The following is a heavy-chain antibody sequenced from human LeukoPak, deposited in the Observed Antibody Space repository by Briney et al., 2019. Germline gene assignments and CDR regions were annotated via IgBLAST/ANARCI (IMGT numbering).Heavy chain of an antibody. CDR1: GYTFNNYG. V-gene: IGHV1-18*01. CDR3: ARTSFFRGRRTGDALDI. D-gene: IGHD1/OR15-1a*01. Sequence: GASVKVSCKASGYTFNNYGISWVRQAPGQGLEWMGWISAYNGNTNYAQKLQGRVTMTPDTSTSTAYMELRSLRSDDTAVYYCARTSFFRGRRTGDALDIWGQGTMVTVPS. J-gene: IGHJ3*02. CDR2: ISAYNGNT.